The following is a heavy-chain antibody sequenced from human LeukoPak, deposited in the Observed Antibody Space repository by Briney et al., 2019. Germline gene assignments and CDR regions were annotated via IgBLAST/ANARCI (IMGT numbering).Heavy chain of an antibody. CDR3: ATRQRVGAIDY. Sequence: ASVKVSCKVSGYTFTDYYMHWVQQAPGKGLEWMGLVDPEDGEAIYAEKFQGRVTITADTSTDTAYMELSSLSSEDTAVYYCATRQRVGAIDYWGQGTLVTVSS. D-gene: IGHD1-26*01. CDR2: VDPEDGEA. CDR1: GYTFTDYY. V-gene: IGHV1-69-2*01. J-gene: IGHJ4*02.